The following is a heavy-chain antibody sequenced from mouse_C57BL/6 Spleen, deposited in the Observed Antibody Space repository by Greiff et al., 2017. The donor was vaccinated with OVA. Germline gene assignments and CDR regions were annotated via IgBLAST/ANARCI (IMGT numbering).Heavy chain of an antibody. Sequence: QVQLQQPGAELVRPGTSVKLSCKASGYTFTSYWMHWVKQRPGQGLEWIGVIDPSDSYTNYNQKFKGKATLTVDTSSSTAYMQLSSLTSEDSAVYYCARSGGLYYYAMDYWGQGTSVTVSS. V-gene: IGHV1-59*01. D-gene: IGHD1-1*02. J-gene: IGHJ4*01. CDR2: IDPSDSYT. CDR3: ARSGGLYYYAMDY. CDR1: GYTFTSYW.